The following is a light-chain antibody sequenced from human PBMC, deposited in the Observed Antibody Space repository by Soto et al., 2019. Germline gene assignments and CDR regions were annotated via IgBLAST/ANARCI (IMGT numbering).Light chain of an antibody. CDR1: NSDIGGYNY. CDR2: GVS. Sequence: QSVLTQPRSVSGSPGQSVTISCTGTNSDIGGYNYVSWYQQHPGKAPKVMIYGVSRRPSGVPDRFSGSKSGNTASLTISGLQAEDEADYYCCSYAGTYNFWVFGGGTKLTVL. V-gene: IGLV2-11*01. J-gene: IGLJ3*02. CDR3: CSYAGTYNFWV.